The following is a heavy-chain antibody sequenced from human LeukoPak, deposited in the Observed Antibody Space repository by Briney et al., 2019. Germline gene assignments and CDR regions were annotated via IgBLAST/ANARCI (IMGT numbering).Heavy chain of an antibody. Sequence: ASVKVSCKASGYTFTSYYMHWVRQAPGQGLEWMGIINPSGGSTSYAQKFQGRVTMTRDTSTSTAYMELSSLRSEDTAVYYCARDSPLTPIIDQDAFDIWGQGTMVTVSS. CDR1: GYTFTSYY. V-gene: IGHV1-46*01. J-gene: IGHJ3*02. CDR2: INPSGGST. D-gene: IGHD1-20*01. CDR3: ARDSPLTPIIDQDAFDI.